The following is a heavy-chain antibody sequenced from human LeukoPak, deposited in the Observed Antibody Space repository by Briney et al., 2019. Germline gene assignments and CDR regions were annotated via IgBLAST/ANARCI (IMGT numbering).Heavy chain of an antibody. D-gene: IGHD1-26*01. V-gene: IGHV1-2*02. Sequence: ASVKVSCKASGYTFTGYYMHWVRQAPGQGLEWMGWINPNSGGTNYAQKFQGRVTMTRDTSISTAYMELSRLRSDDTAVYYCARGRFYSGSLSAFDYWGQGTLVTVSS. J-gene: IGHJ4*02. CDR3: ARGRFYSGSLSAFDY. CDR1: GYTFTGYY. CDR2: INPNSGGT.